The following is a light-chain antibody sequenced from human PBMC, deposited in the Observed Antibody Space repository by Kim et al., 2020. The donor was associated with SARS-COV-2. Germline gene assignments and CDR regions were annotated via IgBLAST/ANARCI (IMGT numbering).Light chain of an antibody. J-gene: IGKJ4*01. CDR1: QSIGSF. Sequence: DIQMTQSPSSLSASVGNRVTITCRASQSIGSFINWYQVKPGKAPKVLIHGAYNVQSGVPSRFSGSGSGTDFTLTITSLQPEDFATYYCQQSYSAPVNFGGGTKLEIK. CDR3: QQSYSAPVN. CDR2: GAY. V-gene: IGKV1-39*01.